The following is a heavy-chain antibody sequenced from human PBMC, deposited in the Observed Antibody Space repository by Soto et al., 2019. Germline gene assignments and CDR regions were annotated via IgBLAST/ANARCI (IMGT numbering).Heavy chain of an antibody. D-gene: IGHD3-16*01. CDR3: ARMATFGSLNWFDH. V-gene: IGHV1-8*01. J-gene: IGHJ5*02. CDR1: VYIFTNND. CDR2: MNPGSGDT. Sequence: XSLKVSCKASVYIFTNNDVSWVRQATGQGLEWMGWMNPGSGDTGYAQKFQGRVTMTRDISIATSYMELSSLRSDDTAIYYCARMATFGSLNWFDHWRQGTLVTVSS.